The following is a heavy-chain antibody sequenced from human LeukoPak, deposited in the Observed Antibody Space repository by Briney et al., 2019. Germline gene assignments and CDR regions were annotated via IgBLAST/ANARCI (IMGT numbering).Heavy chain of an antibody. CDR1: GGSISSYY. D-gene: IGHD6-6*01. V-gene: IGHV4-59*08. Sequence: SETLSLTCTVSGGSISSYYWSWLRQPPGKGLEWIGYIYYSGSTNYNPSLKSRVTISVDTSKNQFSLKLSSVTAADTAVYYCARHGGGYSSSSFDYWGQGTLVTVSS. J-gene: IGHJ4*02. CDR3: ARHGGGYSSSSFDY. CDR2: IYYSGST.